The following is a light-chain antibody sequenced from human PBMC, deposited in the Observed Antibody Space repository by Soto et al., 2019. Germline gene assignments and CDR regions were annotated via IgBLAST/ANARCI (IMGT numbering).Light chain of an antibody. V-gene: IGKV3-20*01. CDR3: QQYGSSPIT. Sequence: EIGMTQSPAALSVSPGERATLSCRASQSVSSNLAWYQQKPCQAPRLLIYGASSRATGIPDRFSGSGSGTDFTLTISRLEPEDFAVYYCQQYGSSPITFGQGTRLEIK. CDR2: GAS. CDR1: QSVSSN. J-gene: IGKJ5*01.